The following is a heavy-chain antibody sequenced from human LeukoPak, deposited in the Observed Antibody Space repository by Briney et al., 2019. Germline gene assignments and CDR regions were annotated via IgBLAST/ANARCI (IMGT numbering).Heavy chain of an antibody. V-gene: IGHV3-23*01. J-gene: IGHJ5*02. Sequence: GGSLRLSCATSGFTFSGYGLSWVRQAPGKGLEWVAHISHFPGDPWYANSVKGRFIISRDNSKGTAYLEMNSLTPEDSALYYCAKDNYGGIYASWGQGTMVTVS. CDR1: GFTFSGYG. CDR2: ISHFPGDP. D-gene: IGHD3-16*01. CDR3: AKDNYGGIYAS.